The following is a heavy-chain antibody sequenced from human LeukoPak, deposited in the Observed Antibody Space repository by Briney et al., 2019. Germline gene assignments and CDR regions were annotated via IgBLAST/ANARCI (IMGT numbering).Heavy chain of an antibody. D-gene: IGHD5-24*01. V-gene: IGHV3-64*01. CDR2: ISSNGGSI. J-gene: IGHJ4*02. CDR3: ARNRDGYIFDY. CDR1: GFTFSDCA. Sequence: GGSLRLSCAASGFTFSDCAMHWVRQAPGKELEYVSAISSNGGSIHYANSVKGRFTIPRDNSKNTLYLQMGSLRAEDMAVYYCARNRDGYIFDYWGQGTLVTVSS.